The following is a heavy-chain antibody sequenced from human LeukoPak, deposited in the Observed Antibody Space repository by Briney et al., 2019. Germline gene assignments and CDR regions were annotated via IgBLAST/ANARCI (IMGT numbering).Heavy chain of an antibody. CDR2: IWYGGSNK. CDR3: ARDRRPYYYGSGSPGY. J-gene: IGHJ4*02. V-gene: IGHV3-33*08. D-gene: IGHD3-10*01. CDR1: GFTFSSYG. Sequence: GSLRLSCAASGFTFSSYGMHWVRQAPGKGLEWVAVIWYGGSNKYYADSVKGRFTISRDNSKNTLYLQMNSLRAEDTAVYYCARDRRPYYYGSGSPGYWGQGTLVTVSS.